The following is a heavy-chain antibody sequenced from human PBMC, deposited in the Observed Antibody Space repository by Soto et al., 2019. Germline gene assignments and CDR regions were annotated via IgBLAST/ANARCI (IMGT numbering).Heavy chain of an antibody. CDR3: ARAASSSWPFDY. D-gene: IGHD6-13*01. Sequence: GXSVQDSFKASCYTFTSYHYSWWRQAPGQGLEWMGWISAYNGNTNYAQKLQGRVTMTTDTSTSKAYMELRSLRSDDTAVYYCARAASSSWPFDYWGQGTLVTVSS. J-gene: IGHJ4*02. CDR1: CYTFTSYH. CDR2: ISAYNGNT. V-gene: IGHV1-18*01.